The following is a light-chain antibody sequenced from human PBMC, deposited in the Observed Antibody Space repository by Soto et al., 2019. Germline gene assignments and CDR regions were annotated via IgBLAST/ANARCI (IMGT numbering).Light chain of an antibody. Sequence: EILMTQFPATLSVSPGERATLSCRASQSVSSNLAWYQQKPGQAPRLLIYGASTRATGIPARFSGSGSGTEFTLTISSLQSEDSAVYYCQQYNNWPTWTFGQGTKVEIK. CDR3: QQYNNWPTWT. CDR2: GAS. J-gene: IGKJ1*01. V-gene: IGKV3-15*01. CDR1: QSVSSN.